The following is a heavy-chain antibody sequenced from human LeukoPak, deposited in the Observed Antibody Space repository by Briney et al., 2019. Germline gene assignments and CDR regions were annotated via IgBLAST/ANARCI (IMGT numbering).Heavy chain of an antibody. CDR3: ARDVNSGSYPDY. D-gene: IGHD1-26*01. J-gene: IGHJ4*02. CDR2: IWYDGSNK. Sequence: GGSLRLSCAASGFTFSSYGMHWVRQAPGKGLEWVAVIWYDGSNKYYADSVKGRFTISRDNSENTLYLQMNSLRAEDTAVYYCARDVNSGSYPDYWGQGTLVTVSS. CDR1: GFTFSSYG. V-gene: IGHV3-33*01.